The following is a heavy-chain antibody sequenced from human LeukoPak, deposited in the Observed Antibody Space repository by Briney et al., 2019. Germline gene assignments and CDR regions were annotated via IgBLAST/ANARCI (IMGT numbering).Heavy chain of an antibody. CDR1: GFTFTSSA. CDR3: AATFYDSSGYYYVSAFDI. CDR2: IVVGSGNT. J-gene: IGHJ3*02. D-gene: IGHD3-22*01. Sequence: ASVKVSCKASGFTFTSSAMQWVRQARGQRLEWIGWIVVGSGNTNYAQKFQERVTITRDMSTSTAYMELSSLRSEDTAVYYCAATFYDSSGYYYVSAFDIWGQGTMVTVSS. V-gene: IGHV1-58*02.